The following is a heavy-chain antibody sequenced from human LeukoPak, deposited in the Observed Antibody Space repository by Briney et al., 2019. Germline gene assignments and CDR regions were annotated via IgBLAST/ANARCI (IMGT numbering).Heavy chain of an antibody. D-gene: IGHD3-9*01. CDR1: GASISSGGYS. Sequence: SETLSLTCAASGASISSGGYSWTWIRQPPGKGLEWIGYIYHSGTYYNPSLKSRVTISVDRSKNQFSLNLSSVTAADTAVYYCARLFDWGSDHWYFDLWGRGTLVTVSS. CDR3: ARLFDWGSDHWYFDL. CDR2: IYHSGT. V-gene: IGHV4-30-2*01. J-gene: IGHJ2*01.